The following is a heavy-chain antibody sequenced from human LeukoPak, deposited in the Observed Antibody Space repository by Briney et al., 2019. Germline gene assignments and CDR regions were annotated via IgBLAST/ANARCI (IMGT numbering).Heavy chain of an antibody. D-gene: IGHD3-16*01. V-gene: IGHV4-34*01. CDR2: INHSGST. CDR1: GVSFSGYY. J-gene: IGHJ6*03. Sequence: PSETLSLTCAAYGVSFSGYYWSWLRQPPGKGLEWVGEINHSGSTNYNPSLKSRVTISVDTSKNQSSLKLSSVTAADTAVYYCARTAGWGGYYYYYMDVWGKGTTVTVSS. CDR3: ARTAGWGGYYYYYMDV.